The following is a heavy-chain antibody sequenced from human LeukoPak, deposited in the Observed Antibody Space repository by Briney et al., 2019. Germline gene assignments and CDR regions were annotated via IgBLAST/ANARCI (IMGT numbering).Heavy chain of an antibody. CDR1: GFTFSSYE. CDR3: AKDSSYTSFDY. J-gene: IGHJ4*02. Sequence: GGSPRLSCAASGFTFSSYEMTWVRQAPGKGLEWVSYISSSGSTIYYADSVKGRFTISRDNAKNTLYLQMNSLRAEDTAVYYCAKDSSYTSFDYWGQGTLVTVSS. V-gene: IGHV3-48*03. D-gene: IGHD1-26*01. CDR2: ISSSGSTI.